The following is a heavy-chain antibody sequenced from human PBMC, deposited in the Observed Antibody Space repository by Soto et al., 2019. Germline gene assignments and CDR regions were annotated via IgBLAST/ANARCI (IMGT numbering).Heavy chain of an antibody. CDR3: ARDPIGDWFDP. J-gene: IGHJ5*02. D-gene: IGHD3-16*01. Sequence: AGGSLRLSCAASGFTFSSYEMNWVRQAPGKGLEWVSYISSSGSTIYYADSVKGRFTISRDNAKNSLYLQMNSLRAEDTAVYYCARDPIGDWFDPWGQGTLVTVSS. CDR2: ISSSGSTI. CDR1: GFTFSSYE. V-gene: IGHV3-48*03.